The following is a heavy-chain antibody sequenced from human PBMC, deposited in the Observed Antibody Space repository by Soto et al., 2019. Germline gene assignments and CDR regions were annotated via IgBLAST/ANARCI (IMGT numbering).Heavy chain of an antibody. Sequence: PSETLSLTCAVSGASVSSTKWWSWVRQSPGKGLEWIGEIHHSETTNYNPSLESRVTISIDKSKNQFSLKLSSVTAADTAVYYCARATIVLVPAAMVSHWFDPWGQGTLVTVSS. V-gene: IGHV4-4*02. CDR3: ARATIVLVPAAMVSHWFDP. CDR2: IHHSETT. J-gene: IGHJ5*02. CDR1: GASVSSTKW. D-gene: IGHD2-2*01.